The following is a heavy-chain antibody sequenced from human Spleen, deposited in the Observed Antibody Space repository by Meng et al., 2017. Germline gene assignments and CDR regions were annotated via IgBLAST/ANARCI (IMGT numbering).Heavy chain of an antibody. V-gene: IGHV4-34*01. J-gene: IGHJ4*02. CDR1: GGSFSDYY. Sequence: QLQRWGACPLRPSETPSLTCVVSGGSFSDYYWSWIRQPPGKGLEWIGEINHSGSTNYNPSLESRATISVDTSQNNLSLKLSSVTAADSAVYYCARGPTTMAHDFDYWGQGTLVTVSS. CDR3: ARGPTTMAHDFDY. D-gene: IGHD4-11*01. CDR2: INHSGST.